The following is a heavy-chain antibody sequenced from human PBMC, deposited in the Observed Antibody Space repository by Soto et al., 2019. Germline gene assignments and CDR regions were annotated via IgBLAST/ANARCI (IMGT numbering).Heavy chain of an antibody. V-gene: IGHV4-59*01. CDR3: ALRSMAVVPEY. D-gene: IGHD3-22*01. CDR1: GDSISSYY. J-gene: IGHJ4*02. CDR2: LYYGRSA. Sequence: QVQLQESGPGLVKPSETLSLTCAVSGDSISSYYCMWIRQPPGKGLESIGYLYYGRSANYNPSLKGVVALSVGTSTNQGSLTLSSMAAADTAVYYCALRSMAVVPEYWGQGTLVTVSS.